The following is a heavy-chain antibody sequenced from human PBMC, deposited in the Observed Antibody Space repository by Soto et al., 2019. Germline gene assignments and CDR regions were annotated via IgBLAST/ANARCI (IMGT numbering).Heavy chain of an antibody. V-gene: IGHV3-23*01. Sequence: EVQLLESGGGLVQPGGSLRLSCAASGFTFSNYAMSWVRQAPGEGLEWVSGISGSGGSSYYADSVKGRFTISRDNSKNTLYLQMNSLRAEDTAVYYCAKGIRYYGSCSYYSYYYYMDVWGKGTTVTVSS. CDR2: ISGSGGSS. J-gene: IGHJ6*03. D-gene: IGHD3-10*01. CDR1: GFTFSNYA. CDR3: AKGIRYYGSCSYYSYYYYMDV.